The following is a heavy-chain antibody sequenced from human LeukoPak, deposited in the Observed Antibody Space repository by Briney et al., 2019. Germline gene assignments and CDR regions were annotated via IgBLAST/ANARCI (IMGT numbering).Heavy chain of an antibody. D-gene: IGHD5-12*01. CDR1: GFTFSSYG. CDR3: ARDREYSGYAGYYFDY. CDR2: IWYDGSNK. V-gene: IGHV3-33*01. Sequence: PGGSLRLSCAASGFTFSSYGMHWVRQAPGKGLEWVAVIWYDGSNKYYADSVKGRFTISRDNSKNTLYLQMNSLRAEDTAVYYCARDREYSGYAGYYFDYWGQGTLVTVSS. J-gene: IGHJ4*02.